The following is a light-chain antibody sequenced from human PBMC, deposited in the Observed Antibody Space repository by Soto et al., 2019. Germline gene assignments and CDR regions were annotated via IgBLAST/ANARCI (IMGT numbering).Light chain of an antibody. J-gene: IGKJ1*01. CDR3: QQYGKT. CDR2: GAS. Sequence: EIVLTQSPGTLSLSPGERATLSCRASQSVSSSYLAWYQQKPGQAPRLLIYGASSRATGIPDRFSGSGSGTDFTLTICRLEPEDFAVYYCQQYGKTFGQGTKVEIK. V-gene: IGKV3-20*01. CDR1: QSVSSSY.